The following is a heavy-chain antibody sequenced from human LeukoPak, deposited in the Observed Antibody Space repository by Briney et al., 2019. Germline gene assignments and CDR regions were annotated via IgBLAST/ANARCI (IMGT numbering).Heavy chain of an antibody. Sequence: GGSLRLSCAASGFTFSSYAMSWVRQAPGKGLEWVSAISGSGGSTYYADSVKGRFTISRDNSKNTLYLQMSSLRAEDTAVYYCARVTDGGVFDMWGQGTMVTVSS. J-gene: IGHJ3*02. D-gene: IGHD2-8*02. V-gene: IGHV3-23*01. CDR2: ISGSGGST. CDR3: ARVTDGGVFDM. CDR1: GFTFSSYA.